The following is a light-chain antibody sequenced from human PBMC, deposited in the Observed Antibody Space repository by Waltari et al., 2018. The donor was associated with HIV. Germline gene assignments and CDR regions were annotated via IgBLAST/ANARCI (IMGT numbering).Light chain of an antibody. Sequence: QSALTQPASVSGSPGQSITISCTGTSSDVGGYNYVSWYQQHPGKAPKLMIYEVSNRPSGASKRFSGSKSGNTASLTISGLQAEDEADYYCSSYTSSSLYVFGTGTKVTVL. CDR3: SSYTSSSLYV. CDR2: EVS. V-gene: IGLV2-14*01. CDR1: SSDVGGYNY. J-gene: IGLJ1*01.